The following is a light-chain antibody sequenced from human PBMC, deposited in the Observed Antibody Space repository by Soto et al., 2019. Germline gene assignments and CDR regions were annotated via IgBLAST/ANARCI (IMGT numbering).Light chain of an antibody. Sequence: EIVLTQSPATLSLSPGERATLSCRASQSVSSYLAWYQQKPGQAPRLLIYDASNRATGIPARFSSSGSGTDFTLTISSLEPEDLAVYYCQQRSNWPGLTFGGGTKVEIK. V-gene: IGKV3-11*01. CDR2: DAS. CDR3: QQRSNWPGLT. J-gene: IGKJ4*01. CDR1: QSVSSY.